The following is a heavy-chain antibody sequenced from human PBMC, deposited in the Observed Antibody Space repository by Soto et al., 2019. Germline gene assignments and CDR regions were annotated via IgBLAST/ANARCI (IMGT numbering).Heavy chain of an antibody. CDR3: ARDNITMVRGVMYYYGMDV. Sequence: ASVKVSCKASVYTFTGYYIHWVRQAPGQGLEWMGWINPNSGGTNYAQKFQGWVTMTRDTSISTAYMELSSLRAEDTAVYYCARDNITMVRGVMYYYGMDVWGQGTTVTVSS. CDR2: INPNSGGT. CDR1: VYTFTGYY. V-gene: IGHV1-2*04. J-gene: IGHJ6*02. D-gene: IGHD3-10*01.